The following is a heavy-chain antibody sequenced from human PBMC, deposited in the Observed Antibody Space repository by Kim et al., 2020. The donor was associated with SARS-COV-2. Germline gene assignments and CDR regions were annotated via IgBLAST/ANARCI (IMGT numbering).Heavy chain of an antibody. D-gene: IGHD6-19*01. J-gene: IGHJ4*02. V-gene: IGHV1-2*02. Sequence: GTNYAQKCQGRVTMTRDTSISTAYMELSRLRSDDTAVYYCANFLSSGADYWGQGTLVTVSS. CDR3: ANFLSSGADY. CDR2: GT.